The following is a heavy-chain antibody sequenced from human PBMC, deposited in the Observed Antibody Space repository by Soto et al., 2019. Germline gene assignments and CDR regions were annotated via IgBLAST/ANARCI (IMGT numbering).Heavy chain of an antibody. Sequence: LTCTVSGGSISSYYWSWIRQPPGKGLEWIGYIYYNGNTDYNPSLKSRVTISLDTSKNQSSLKLTSLTAADTAVYYCARANRDSSSWNHDAVDIWGQGTMGTVSS. CDR3: ARANRDSSSWNHDAVDI. J-gene: IGHJ3*02. D-gene: IGHD6-13*01. CDR2: IYYNGNT. CDR1: GGSISSYY. V-gene: IGHV4-59*01.